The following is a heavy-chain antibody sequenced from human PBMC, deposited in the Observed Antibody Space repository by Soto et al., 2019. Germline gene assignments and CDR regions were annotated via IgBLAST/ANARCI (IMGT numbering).Heavy chain of an antibody. CDR3: AKDKPGGYSSNDAYDI. CDR1: GGSISTYY. CDR2: IHTSGST. D-gene: IGHD5-12*01. J-gene: IGHJ3*02. Sequence: SETLSLTCTVSGGSISTYYWSWIRQPAGKGLEWIGRIHTSGSTNYNPSLKSRVTMSVDTSKNQFSLKLSSVTAADTAVYYCAKDKPGGYSSNDAYDIWGQGTMVTVSS. V-gene: IGHV4-4*07.